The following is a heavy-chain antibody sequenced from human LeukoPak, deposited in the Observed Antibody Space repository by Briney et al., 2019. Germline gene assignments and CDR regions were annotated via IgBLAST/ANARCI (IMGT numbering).Heavy chain of an antibody. Sequence: SQTLSLTCTVSGGSISSGGHSWSWVRQHPGKGLEWIGHIYNSGSTYYNPSLKSRVTISVDTSKNQFSLNLSSVTAADTAVYYCARDRSGGDFDFDYWGQGTLVTVSS. D-gene: IGHD2-21*01. CDR2: IYNSGST. CDR1: GGSISSGGHS. J-gene: IGHJ4*02. V-gene: IGHV4-31*03. CDR3: ARDRSGGDFDFDY.